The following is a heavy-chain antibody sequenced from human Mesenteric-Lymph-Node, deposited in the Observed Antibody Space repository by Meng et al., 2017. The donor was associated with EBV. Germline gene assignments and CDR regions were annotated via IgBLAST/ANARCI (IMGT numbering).Heavy chain of an antibody. D-gene: IGHD2-15*01. CDR1: GGSFSNYY. V-gene: IGHV4-34*02. CDR2: INHSGSA. J-gene: IGHJ5*02. Sequence: QGQLQQWGAGLLKPSETLSLTCEVSGGSFSNYYWSWIRQTPGKGLEWIGEINHSGSANYNPSLKSRVTISIGTSKNQFSLRLNSVTAADTAVYYCARGVQVAWRFDPWGQGTLVTVSS. CDR3: ARGVQVAWRFDP.